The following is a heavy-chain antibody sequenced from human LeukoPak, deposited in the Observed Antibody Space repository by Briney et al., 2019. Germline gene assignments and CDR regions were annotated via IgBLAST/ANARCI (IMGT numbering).Heavy chain of an antibody. J-gene: IGHJ5*02. D-gene: IGHD3-9*01. CDR1: GGSFSGYY. CDR2: IYYSGST. Sequence: SETLSLTCAVYGGSFSGYYWSWIRQPPGKGLEWIGSIYYSGSTYYNPSLKSRVTISVDTSKNQFSLKLSSVTAADTAVYYCARGPRAYDILTGYYPNWFDPWGQGTLVTVSS. V-gene: IGHV4-34*01. CDR3: ARGPRAYDILTGYYPNWFDP.